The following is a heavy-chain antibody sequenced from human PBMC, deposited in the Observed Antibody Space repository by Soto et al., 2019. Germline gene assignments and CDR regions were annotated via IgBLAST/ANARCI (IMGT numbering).Heavy chain of an antibody. CDR1: GFTFSSYE. D-gene: IGHD5-18*01. CDR3: ASYGYNYAWVY. Sequence: GGSLRLSCAASGFTFSSYEMNWVRQAPGKWLEWVSYISSSGSTIYYADSVKGRFTISRDNAKNSLYLQMNSLRAEDTAVYYCASYGYNYAWVYWGQGXLVTVYS. J-gene: IGHJ4*02. V-gene: IGHV3-48*03. CDR2: ISSSGSTI.